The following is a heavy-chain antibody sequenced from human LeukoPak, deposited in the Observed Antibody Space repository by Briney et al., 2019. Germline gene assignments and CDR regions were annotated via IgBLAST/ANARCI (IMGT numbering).Heavy chain of an antibody. D-gene: IGHD5-18*01. CDR1: GGSISSSGYY. J-gene: IGHJ6*03. V-gene: IGHV4-39*07. CDR3: ARVERAMFKAYYYYYMDV. Sequence: SETLSLTCTVSGGSISSSGYYWGWIRQPPGKGLEWIGNIYYSGSTYYNPSLKSRVTISVDTSKNQFSLKLSSVTAADTAVYYCARVERAMFKAYYYYYMDVWGKGSTVTVSS. CDR2: IYYSGST.